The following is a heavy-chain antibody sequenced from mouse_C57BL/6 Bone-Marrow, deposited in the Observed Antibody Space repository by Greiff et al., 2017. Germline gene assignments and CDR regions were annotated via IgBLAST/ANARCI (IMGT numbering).Heavy chain of an antibody. D-gene: IGHD1-1*01. CDR3: TKGDYNGSSGYFDV. CDR2: IDPETGGT. J-gene: IGHJ1*03. Sequence: QVQLQQSGAELVRPGASVTLSCKASGYTFTDYEMHWVKQTPVHGLEWIGAIDPETGGTAYNQKFKGKAILTVDKSSSTAYMELRSLTSEDSAVYYGTKGDYNGSSGYFDVWGTGTTVTVSS. CDR1: GYTFTDYE. V-gene: IGHV1-15*01.